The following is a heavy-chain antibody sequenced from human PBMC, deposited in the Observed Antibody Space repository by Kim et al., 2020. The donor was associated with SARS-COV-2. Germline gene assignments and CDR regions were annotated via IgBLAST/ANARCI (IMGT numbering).Heavy chain of an antibody. CDR1: GFTFGDYA. V-gene: IGHV3-49*04. Sequence: GGSLRLSCTASGFTFGDYAMSWVLQAPGKGLEWVGFIRSKAYGGTTEYAASVKGRFTISRDDSKSIAYLQMNSLKTEDTAVYYCTKDDFWSGYYTFWGQGTLVTVSS. CDR3: TKDDFWSGYYTF. CDR2: IRSKAYGGTT. D-gene: IGHD3-3*01. J-gene: IGHJ4*02.